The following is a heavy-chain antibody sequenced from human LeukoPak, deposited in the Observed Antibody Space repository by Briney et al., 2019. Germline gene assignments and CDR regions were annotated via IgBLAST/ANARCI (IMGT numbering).Heavy chain of an antibody. Sequence: GASVKVSCKASGYTFTDYYMHWVRQAPGQGLEWMGWINPNSGGTNYAQKFQGRVTMPRDTSISTAYMELSRLSSDDTAVYYFARFDVVVPADLLAAPSPFDYWGQGTLVTVSS. CDR3: ARFDVVVPADLLAAPSPFDY. V-gene: IGHV1-2*02. D-gene: IGHD2-2*01. J-gene: IGHJ4*02. CDR1: GYTFTDYY. CDR2: INPNSGGT.